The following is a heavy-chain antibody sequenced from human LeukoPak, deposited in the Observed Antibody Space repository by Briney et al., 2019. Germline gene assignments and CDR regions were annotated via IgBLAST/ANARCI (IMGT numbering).Heavy chain of an antibody. CDR2: IYPGDSDT. D-gene: IGHD3-10*01. Sequence: GESLKISCKGSGYDFTTYWIGWVRRMPGKGLEWMRIIYPGDSDTRYSPSFQGQVTISADKSISTAYLQWSSLKASDTAMYYCARRSTYGSGTNYLFDYWGQGTLVTVSS. V-gene: IGHV5-51*01. J-gene: IGHJ4*02. CDR3: ARRSTYGSGTNYLFDY. CDR1: GYDFTTYW.